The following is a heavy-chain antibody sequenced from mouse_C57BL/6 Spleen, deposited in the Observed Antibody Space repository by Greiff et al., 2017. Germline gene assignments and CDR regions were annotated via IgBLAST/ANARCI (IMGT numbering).Heavy chain of an antibody. CDR3: ARRTGYYGYYAMDY. Sequence: QVQLQQPGAELVKPGASVKMSCKASGYTFTSYWITWVKQRPGQGLEWIGDIYPGSGSTNYNEKFKSKATLTVDTSSSTAYMQLSSLTSEDSAVYYCARRTGYYGYYAMDYWGQGTSVTVSS. D-gene: IGHD1-1*01. V-gene: IGHV1-55*01. CDR1: GYTFTSYW. J-gene: IGHJ4*01. CDR2: IYPGSGST.